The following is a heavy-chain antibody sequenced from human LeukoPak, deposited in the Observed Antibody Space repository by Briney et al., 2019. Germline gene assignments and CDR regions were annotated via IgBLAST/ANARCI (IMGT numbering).Heavy chain of an antibody. D-gene: IGHD3-10*01. CDR2: ISGSGGST. V-gene: IGHV3-23*01. CDR3: AKGAYYYANVGWFDP. J-gene: IGHJ5*02. Sequence: PGGSLRLSCAASGFTFSSYSMNWVRQAPGKGLEWVSAISGSGGSTYYADSVKGRFTISRDNSKNTLYLQMNSLRAEDTAVYYCAKGAYYYANVGWFDPWGQGTLVTVSS. CDR1: GFTFSSYS.